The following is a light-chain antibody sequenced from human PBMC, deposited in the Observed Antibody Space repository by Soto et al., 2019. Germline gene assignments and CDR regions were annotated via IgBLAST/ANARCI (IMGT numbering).Light chain of an antibody. CDR1: QSVNRY. CDR3: QQRSDWPST. J-gene: IGKJ4*01. Sequence: EIVLTQSPATLSLSPGERATLSCRASQSVNRYFAWYQQKPGQPTRLLIYDASTRAPGIPARFSGSGSGTDFTLTISSLEPEDFAVYYCQQRSDWPSTFGGGTKVEIK. CDR2: DAS. V-gene: IGKV3-11*01.